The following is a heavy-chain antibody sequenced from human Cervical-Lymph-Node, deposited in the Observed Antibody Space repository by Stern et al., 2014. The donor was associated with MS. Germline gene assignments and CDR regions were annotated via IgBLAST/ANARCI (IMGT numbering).Heavy chain of an antibody. J-gene: IGHJ4*02. CDR2: IYDSENS. CDR3: ASATTSSGWAPLDS. D-gene: IGHD6-19*01. CDR1: GGSIFKSIW. V-gene: IGHV4-4*02. Sequence: QVQLQESGPGLVKPSGTLSLTCGVSGGSIFKSIWWTWVRQPPGKGLEWIGEIYDSENSNYNPSLESRVTISLDKSKNQISLKLKSVTAADTAIYYCASATTSSGWAPLDSWGQGTLVTVSS.